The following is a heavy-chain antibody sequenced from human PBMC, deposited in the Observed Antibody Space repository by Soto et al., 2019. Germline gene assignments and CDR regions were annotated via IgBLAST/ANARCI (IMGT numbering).Heavy chain of an antibody. CDR2: ISYNGIDK. CDR3: ASGQGLNGYDTRFDY. V-gene: IGHV3-30*03. J-gene: IGHJ4*02. CDR1: GFTFTNHG. D-gene: IGHD5-12*01. Sequence: QMQLVESGGGVVQPGMSLRLSCAVSGFTFTNHGIHWVRQAPGKGLEWVADISYNGIDKWYGDSVKGRVTISRDNFGDTAYLQMNGLRPEDTAVYYCASGQGLNGYDTRFDYWGQGTLVTVSS.